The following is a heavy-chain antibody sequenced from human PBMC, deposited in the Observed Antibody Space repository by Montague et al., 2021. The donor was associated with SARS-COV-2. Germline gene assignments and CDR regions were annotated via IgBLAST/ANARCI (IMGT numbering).Heavy chain of an antibody. V-gene: IGHV4-59*02. J-gene: IGHJ3*02. CDR2: FYSVGST. Sequence: ETLSLTCTVSGASVSGSDWGWIRQSPGKGLEWIGYFYSVGSTDYNPSLKSRVTISRDTSKNQFSLKVRSVTAADTAVYYCARETMTGDAFDIWGQGTVVTVSS. CDR3: ARETMTGDAFDI. CDR1: GASVSGSD. D-gene: IGHD1-14*01.